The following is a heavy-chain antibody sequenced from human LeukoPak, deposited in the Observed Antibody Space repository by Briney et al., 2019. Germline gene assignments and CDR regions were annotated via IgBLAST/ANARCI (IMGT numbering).Heavy chain of an antibody. D-gene: IGHD6-19*01. Sequence: SETLSLTCTVSGGSLSSSGYYWGWIRQPPGKGLEWIGRLYYSRSTYYNPSLKGQVPISVDPSKDQFSLNLSSVTAANTALYYCARRAVAGGYWYFDLWGRGGLVTVSS. CDR2: LYYSRST. V-gene: IGHV4-39*01. CDR1: GGSLSSSGYY. J-gene: IGHJ2*01. CDR3: ARRAVAGGYWYFDL.